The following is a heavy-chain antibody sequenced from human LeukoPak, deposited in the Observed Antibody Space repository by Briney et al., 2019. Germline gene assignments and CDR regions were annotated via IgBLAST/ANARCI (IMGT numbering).Heavy chain of an antibody. Sequence: SETLSLTCTVSGGSISSYYWSWIRQPPGKGLEWIGYIYYSGSTNYNPSLKSRVTISVDTSKNQFSLKLSSVTAADTAVYYCARSGGYSSSWYVVMDWFDPWGQGTLVTVSS. CDR2: IYYSGST. D-gene: IGHD6-13*01. CDR3: ARSGGYSSSWYVVMDWFDP. J-gene: IGHJ5*02. CDR1: GGSISSYY. V-gene: IGHV4-59*01.